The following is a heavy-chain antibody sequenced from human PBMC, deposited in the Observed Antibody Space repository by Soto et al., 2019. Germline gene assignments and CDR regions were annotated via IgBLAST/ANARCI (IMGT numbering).Heavy chain of an antibody. J-gene: IGHJ4*02. V-gene: IGHV3-48*03. CDR1: GFRFNEYE. CDR3: ARETSYGQSATIVGEF. D-gene: IGHD3-10*01. Sequence: EVQLVESGGGLVQPGGSLRLSSVGSGFRFNEYEINWVRQAPGKGLEWIAYINSGGSLIYYAASVKGRFTISRDNYKDSVYLQMNSLRADDTALYYCARETSYGQSATIVGEFWGQGTLVTVSS. CDR2: INSGGSLI.